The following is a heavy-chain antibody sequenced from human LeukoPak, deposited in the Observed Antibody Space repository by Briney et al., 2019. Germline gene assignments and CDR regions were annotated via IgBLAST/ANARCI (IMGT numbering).Heavy chain of an antibody. CDR3: AKDHEQWPREGYLDY. D-gene: IGHD6-19*01. CDR2: ISYDGSNK. V-gene: IGHV3-30*18. J-gene: IGHJ4*02. Sequence: GGSLRLSCAASGFTFSSYSMNWVRQAPGKGLEWVAVISYDGSNKYYADSVKGRFTIFRDNSKNTLYLQMNSLRTEDTALYYCAKDHEQWPREGYLDYWGQGTLVTVSS. CDR1: GFTFSSYS.